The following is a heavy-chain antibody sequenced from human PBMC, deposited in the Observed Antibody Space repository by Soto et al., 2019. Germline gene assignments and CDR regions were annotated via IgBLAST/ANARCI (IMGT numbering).Heavy chain of an antibody. V-gene: IGHV3-53*01. D-gene: IGHD3-10*01. J-gene: IGHJ4*02. CDR3: ARDLYYYGSGSPFDY. CDR2: IYSGGST. CDR1: GFTVSSNY. Sequence: GGSLRLSCAASGFTVSSNYMSWVRQAPGKGLEWVSIIYSGGSTYYADSVKGRFTISRDNSKNTLYLQMNSLRTEDTAVYYCARDLYYYGSGSPFDYWGQGTLVTVSS.